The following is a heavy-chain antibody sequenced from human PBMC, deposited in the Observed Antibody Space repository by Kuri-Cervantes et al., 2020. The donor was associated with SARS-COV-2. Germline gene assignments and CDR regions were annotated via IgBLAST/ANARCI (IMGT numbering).Heavy chain of an antibody. CDR2: IYTSGST. V-gene: IGHV4-4*07. CDR1: GGSISSYY. J-gene: IGHJ4*02. D-gene: IGHD3-22*01. CDR3: AEDYYASSGYKVD. Sequence: SETLSLTCTVSGGSISSYYWSWIRQPAGKGLEWIGRIYTSGSTNYNPSLKSRVTMSVDTSKNQFSLNLSSVTAADKAVYYCAEDYYASSGYKVDWGQGTLVTVSS.